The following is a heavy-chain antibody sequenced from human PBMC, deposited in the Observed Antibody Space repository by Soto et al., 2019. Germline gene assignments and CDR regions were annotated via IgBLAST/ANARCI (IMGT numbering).Heavy chain of an antibody. D-gene: IGHD3-10*01. J-gene: IGHJ5*02. Sequence: SEALSLTCTVSGGSISRYYWSWIRQPPGKGLEWIGYIYYSGSTNYNPPLKSRVTISVDTSKNQFSLKLSSVTAADTAVYYFATAMVRGVRGWFDPWGQGTLVTVSS. V-gene: IGHV4-59*08. CDR3: ATAMVRGVRGWFDP. CDR2: IYYSGST. CDR1: GGSISRYY.